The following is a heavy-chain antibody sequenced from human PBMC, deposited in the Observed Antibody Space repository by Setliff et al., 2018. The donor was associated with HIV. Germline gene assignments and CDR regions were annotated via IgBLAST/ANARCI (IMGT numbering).Heavy chain of an antibody. D-gene: IGHD5-12*01. Sequence: GSLRLSCAASGFTFSSYWMSWVRQAPGKGLEWVSSISSSNSYTNYADSVKGRFTISRDNAKNSLYLQMNRLRAEDTAVYYCARVMIGYSGYDAFDYWGQGTLVTVSS. CDR2: ISSSNSYT. CDR1: GFTFSSYW. CDR3: ARVMIGYSGYDAFDY. V-gene: IGHV3-21*04. J-gene: IGHJ4*02.